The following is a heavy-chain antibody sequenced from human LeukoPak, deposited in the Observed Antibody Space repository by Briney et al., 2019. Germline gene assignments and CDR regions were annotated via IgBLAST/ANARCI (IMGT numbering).Heavy chain of an antibody. D-gene: IGHD3-10*01. Sequence: GGSLRLSCTASGFTFGDYAMGWFRQAPGKGLEWVGFIRSKAYGGTTEYAASVKGRFTISRDDSKSIAYLQMNSLKTEDTAVYYCTSHGSGSYYDYWGQGTLVTVSS. V-gene: IGHV3-49*03. CDR2: IRSKAYGGTT. J-gene: IGHJ4*02. CDR1: GFTFGDYA. CDR3: TSHGSGSYYDY.